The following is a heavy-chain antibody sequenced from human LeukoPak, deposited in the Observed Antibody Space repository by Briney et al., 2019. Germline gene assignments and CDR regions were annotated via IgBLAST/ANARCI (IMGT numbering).Heavy chain of an antibody. CDR1: GFTFSSYS. V-gene: IGHV3-21*01. D-gene: IGHD5-18*01. CDR3: AREGAAAMVIFYYYYGMDV. Sequence: GGSLRLSCAASGFTFSSYSMNWVRQAPGKGLERVSSISSSSSYIYYADSVKGRFTISRDNAKNSLYLQMDSLRAEDTAVYYCAREGAAAMVIFYYYYGMDVWGQGTTVTVSS. J-gene: IGHJ6*02. CDR2: ISSSSSYI.